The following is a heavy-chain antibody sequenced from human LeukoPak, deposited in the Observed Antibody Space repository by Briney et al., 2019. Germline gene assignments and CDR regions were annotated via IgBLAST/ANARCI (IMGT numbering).Heavy chain of an antibody. CDR1: GFTFSTYG. V-gene: IGHV3-23*01. J-gene: IGHJ2*01. D-gene: IGHD1-26*01. Sequence: PGGSLRLSCAASGFTFSTYGMSWVRQAPGKGLEWVSSITLSGGGTTYVDSVKGRFTITRDNSKNTLYLQMNSLRAEDTAVYYCVKNLLGDAAYPWYFDLWGRGTLVTVSS. CDR3: VKNLLGDAAYPWYFDL. CDR2: ITLSGGGT.